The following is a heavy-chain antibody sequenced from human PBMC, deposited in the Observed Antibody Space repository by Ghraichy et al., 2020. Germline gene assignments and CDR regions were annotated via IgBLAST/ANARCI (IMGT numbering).Heavy chain of an antibody. CDR1: GGSFSGYY. J-gene: IGHJ6*02. CDR3: ARGVRVTTGYYSYCGMVV. V-gene: IGHV4-34*01. Sequence: SETLSLTCAVYGGSFSGYYWSWIRQPPGKGLEWIGEINHSGSTNYNPSLKSRVTISVDTSKNQFSLKLSSVTAADTAVYYCARGVRVTTGYYSYCGMVVWGQGTTVTVSS. CDR2: INHSGST. D-gene: IGHD4-17*01.